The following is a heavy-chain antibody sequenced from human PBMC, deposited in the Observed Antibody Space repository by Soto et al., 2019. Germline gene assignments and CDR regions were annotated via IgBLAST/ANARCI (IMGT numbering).Heavy chain of an antibody. J-gene: IGHJ4*02. CDR3: AKGAEMPTIPFDY. CDR2: INKSGGSR. V-gene: IGHV3-23*01. Sequence: EVQLLESGGGLVQPGGSLRLSCAASGFTFSNYGMSWVRQAPGKGLEWVSRINKSGGSRYYSDSVRGRFTVSRDNSKNTLFLQINSLRDEDTAIYYCAKGAEMPTIPFDYWGQGALVTVSS. D-gene: IGHD1-1*01. CDR1: GFTFSNYG.